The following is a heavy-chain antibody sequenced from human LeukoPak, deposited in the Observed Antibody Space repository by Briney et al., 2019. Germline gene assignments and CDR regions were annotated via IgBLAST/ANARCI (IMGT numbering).Heavy chain of an antibody. J-gene: IGHJ3*02. CDR2: IYHSGST. CDR1: GGSISSYY. V-gene: IGHV4-59*12. CDR3: ARDAGDYRHGFDI. Sequence: SETLSLTCTVSGGSISSYYWSWIRQPPGKGLEWIGYIYHSGSTYYNPSLKSRVTISVDRSENQFSLKLSSVTAADTAVYYCARDAGDYRHGFDIWGQGTMVAVSS. D-gene: IGHD4-17*01.